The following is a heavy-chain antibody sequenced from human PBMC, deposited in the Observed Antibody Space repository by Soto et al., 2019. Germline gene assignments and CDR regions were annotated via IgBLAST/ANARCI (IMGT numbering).Heavy chain of an antibody. CDR1: GFTVSSNY. V-gene: IGHV3-66*01. D-gene: IGHD1-26*01. Sequence: EVQLVESGGGLVQPGGSLRLSCAASGFTVSSNYMSWVRQAPGRGLEWVSVTYPGGTTHYADSVKGRFTLSRDNSKNTMVLQITSLRADDTSMYYCSRDFRTSGSRDAVDIWGQGTVVTVSS. CDR2: TYPGGTT. CDR3: SRDFRTSGSRDAVDI. J-gene: IGHJ3*02.